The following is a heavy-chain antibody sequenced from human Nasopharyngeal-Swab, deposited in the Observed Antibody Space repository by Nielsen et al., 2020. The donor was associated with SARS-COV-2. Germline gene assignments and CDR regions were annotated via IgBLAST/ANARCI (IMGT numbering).Heavy chain of an antibody. V-gene: IGHV3-30*18. CDR3: TKLEMSPMVRGLIIHDAFDL. CDR1: GFTFSSYG. Sequence: GESLKISCAASGFTFSSYGIHWVRQAPGKGLEWVAVISYDGSHEYYADSVKGRFTISRDNSKNTLYLQMSTLRPDYTAVYYYTKLEMSPMVRGLIIHDAFDLWGQATMVTVSS. D-gene: IGHD3-10*01. J-gene: IGHJ3*01. CDR2: ISYDGSHE.